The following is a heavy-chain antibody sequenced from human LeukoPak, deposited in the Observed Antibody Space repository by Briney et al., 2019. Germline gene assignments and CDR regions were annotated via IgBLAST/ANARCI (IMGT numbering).Heavy chain of an antibody. CDR2: INHSGST. J-gene: IGHJ4*02. V-gene: IGHV4-34*01. Sequence: SETLSLTCAVYGGSFSGYYWSWIRQPPGKGLEWIGEINHSGSTNYNPSLKSRVTISVDTSKNQFSLKLSSVTAADTAVYYCAGVSDQAGTDYWGQGTLVTVSS. CDR3: AGVSDQAGTDY. CDR1: GGSFSGYY. D-gene: IGHD6-13*01.